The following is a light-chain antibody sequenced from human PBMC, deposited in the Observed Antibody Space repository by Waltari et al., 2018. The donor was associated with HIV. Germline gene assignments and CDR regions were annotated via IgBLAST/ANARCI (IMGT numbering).Light chain of an antibody. Sequence: QSVLTQPPSASGTPGQRVTISCSGSSSNIGRYYVYWYQQLPGTAPKRLIYRNNQRPSGVPDRFSGSKSGTSASLAINGLRSEDEADYYCAAWTDSLTAVVFGGGTKLSVL. CDR2: RNN. J-gene: IGLJ2*01. CDR3: AAWTDSLTAVV. V-gene: IGLV1-47*01. CDR1: SSNIGRYY.